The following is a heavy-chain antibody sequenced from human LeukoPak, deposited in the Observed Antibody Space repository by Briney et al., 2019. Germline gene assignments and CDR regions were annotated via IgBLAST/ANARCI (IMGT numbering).Heavy chain of an antibody. CDR2: INTDASSI. CDR3: ARGVVSSTSLFDP. J-gene: IGHJ5*02. V-gene: IGHV3-74*01. D-gene: IGHD2-2*01. Sequence: GGSLRLSCAASGFTFSNCWMHWVRQVPGKGLVWVSRINTDASSIRYADSVKGRFTISRDNAKNTLYLQMNSLRVEDTAVYYCARGVVSSTSLFDPWGQGTLVTVSS. CDR1: GFTFSNCW.